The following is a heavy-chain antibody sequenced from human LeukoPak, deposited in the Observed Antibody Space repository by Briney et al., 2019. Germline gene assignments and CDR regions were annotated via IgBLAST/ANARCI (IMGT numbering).Heavy chain of an antibody. V-gene: IGHV1-18*01. CDR3: ARADSELELRLFDY. Sequence: ASVKVSCKASGYTFTSYGISWVRQAPGQGLEWMGWISAYNGNTNYAQKLQGRVTMTTDTSTSTVYMELSSLRSEDTAVYYCARADSELELRLFDYWGQGTLVTVSS. CDR2: ISAYNGNT. CDR1: GYTFTSYG. J-gene: IGHJ4*02. D-gene: IGHD1-7*01.